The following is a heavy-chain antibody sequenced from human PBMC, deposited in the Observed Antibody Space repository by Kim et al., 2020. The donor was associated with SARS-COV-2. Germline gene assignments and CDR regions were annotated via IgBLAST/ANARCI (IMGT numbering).Heavy chain of an antibody. CDR1: GGSTSSGGYY. J-gene: IGHJ2*01. Sequence: SETLSLTCTVTGGSTSSGGYYWTWIRQHPGKGLQWIGNIFYSGTTYYNPSLQSRISMSIDTSKDQFSLKLNSVTAADTAVYFCARRQAGSFNWYFDIWDR. D-gene: IGHD6-13*01. CDR2: IFYSGTT. V-gene: IGHV4-31*03. CDR3: ARRQAGSFNWYFDI.